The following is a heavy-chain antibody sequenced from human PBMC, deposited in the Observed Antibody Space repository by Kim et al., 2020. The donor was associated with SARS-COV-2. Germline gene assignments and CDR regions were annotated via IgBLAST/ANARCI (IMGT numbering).Heavy chain of an antibody. CDR2: INHSGTT. CDR1: GGSFSGYY. CDR3: ARGQVAAAWPL. V-gene: IGHV4-34*01. J-gene: IGHJ4*02. Sequence: SETLSLTCAVYGGSFSGYYWSWIRQPPGKGLEWIGEINHSGTTNYNPSLKSRVTISIDTSKNQFSLKVTSITAADTAVYYCARGQVAAAWPLWGQGTRVT. D-gene: IGHD5-12*01.